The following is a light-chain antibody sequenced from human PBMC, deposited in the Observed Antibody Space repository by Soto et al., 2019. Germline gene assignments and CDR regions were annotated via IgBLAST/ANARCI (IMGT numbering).Light chain of an antibody. Sequence: QAVVTQPPSASGSPGQSVTISCTGTSNDVGGYNYVSWYQQHPGKAPKVLIYAVSKRPSGVPDRFSGSKSGNTASLTVSGLQADDEADYYCSSYAGSNNLVFGTGTKVTVL. V-gene: IGLV2-8*01. CDR1: SNDVGGYNY. J-gene: IGLJ1*01. CDR2: AVS. CDR3: SSYAGSNNLV.